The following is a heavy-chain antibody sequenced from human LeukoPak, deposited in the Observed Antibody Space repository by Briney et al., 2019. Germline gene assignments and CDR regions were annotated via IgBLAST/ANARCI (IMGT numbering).Heavy chain of an antibody. V-gene: IGHV4-34*01. D-gene: IGHD3-22*01. Sequence: SETLSLTCAVYGGSFSGYYWSWIRQPPGKGLEWIGEIYHSGSTNYNPSLKSRVTISVDKSKNQFSLKLSSVTAADTAVYYCARLSSGYYPSFDYWGQGTLVTVSS. CDR3: ARLSSGYYPSFDY. CDR1: GGSFSGYY. J-gene: IGHJ4*02. CDR2: IYHSGST.